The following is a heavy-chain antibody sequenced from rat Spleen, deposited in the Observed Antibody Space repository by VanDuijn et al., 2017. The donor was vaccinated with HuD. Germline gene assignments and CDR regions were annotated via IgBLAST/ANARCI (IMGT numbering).Heavy chain of an antibody. CDR1: GFTFSNYD. Sequence: EVQLVESGGGSVQPGRSLKLSCAVSGFTFSNYDMAWVRQAPTKGLEWVATISYGDSSGHSSTYYRDSVKGRFTISRDNAKSTLYLQMNSLRSEDTATYYCARAGYLRDWYFDFWGPGTMVTVSS. CDR3: ARAGYLRDWYFDF. D-gene: IGHD2-2*01. J-gene: IGHJ1*01. CDR2: ISYGDSSGHSST. V-gene: IGHV5-29*01.